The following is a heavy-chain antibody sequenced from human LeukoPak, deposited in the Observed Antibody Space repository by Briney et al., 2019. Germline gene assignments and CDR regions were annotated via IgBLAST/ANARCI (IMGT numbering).Heavy chain of an antibody. D-gene: IGHD3-22*01. V-gene: IGHV4-4*07. CDR2: IYSSGTT. CDR3: ARYYYDSSQPFDI. CDR1: GGSIRSYY. Sequence: PSETLSLTCTVSGGSIRSYYWSWIRQPAGKGLDWIGRIYSSGTTNYNPSLKSRVTMSIDTSKNQFSLKLSSVTAADTAVYYCARYYYDSSQPFDIWGQGTMVTVSS. J-gene: IGHJ3*02.